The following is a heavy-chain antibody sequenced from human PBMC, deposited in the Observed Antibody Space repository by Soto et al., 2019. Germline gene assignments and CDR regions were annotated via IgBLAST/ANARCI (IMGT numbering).Heavy chain of an antibody. CDR3: ARGGIQLWPYYYGMDV. CDR2: IKQDGSEK. D-gene: IGHD5-18*01. CDR1: GFTFSSYW. Sequence: EVQLVESGGGLVQPGGSLRLSCAASGFTFSSYWMSWVRQAPGKGLEWVANIKQDGSEKYYVDSVKGRFTISRDNAKNSLYLQMNSLRAEDTAVYYCARGGIQLWPYYYGMDVWGQRTAVTVSS. J-gene: IGHJ6*02. V-gene: IGHV3-7*04.